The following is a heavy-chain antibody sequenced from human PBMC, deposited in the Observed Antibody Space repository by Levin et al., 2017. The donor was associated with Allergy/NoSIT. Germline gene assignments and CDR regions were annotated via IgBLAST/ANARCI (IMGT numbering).Heavy chain of an antibody. CDR1: GFTISSNY. CDR3: ARCIGGSCYSGGFDP. V-gene: IGHV3-53*01. D-gene: IGHD2-15*01. CDR2: LYSGGTT. J-gene: IGHJ5*02. Sequence: PGGSLRLSCAASGFTISSNYMSWVRQAPGKGLEWVSVLYSGGTTYYADSVKGRFTISRDNSKNTLYLQMNSLRVEDTAMYYCARCIGGSCYSGGFDPWGQGTLVTVSS.